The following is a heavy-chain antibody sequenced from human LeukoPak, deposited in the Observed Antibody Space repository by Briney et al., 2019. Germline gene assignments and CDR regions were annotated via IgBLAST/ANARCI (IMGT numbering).Heavy chain of an antibody. CDR2: ISSSSSTI. D-gene: IGHD6-13*01. V-gene: IGHV3-48*01. CDR3: ARVAAAGTRYFDY. Sequence: GGSLRLSCAASGFTFSSYSMNWVRQAPGKGLEWVSYISSSSSTIYYADSVKGRFTISRDNAKNSLYLQMNSLRAEDTAVYYCARVAAAGTRYFDYWGQGTLVTVSS. CDR1: GFTFSSYS. J-gene: IGHJ4*02.